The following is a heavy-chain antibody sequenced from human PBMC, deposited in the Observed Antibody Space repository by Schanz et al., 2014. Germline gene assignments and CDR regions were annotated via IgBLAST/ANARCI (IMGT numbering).Heavy chain of an antibody. CDR3: ARDMTIAPA. CDR1: GFTFSSYA. J-gene: IGHJ5*02. Sequence: EVQLAESGGGLIQPGGSLRLSCAASGFTFSSYAMSWVRQAPGKGLEWVSAISGSGETTYYADSVKGRFTISRDNSKNALYLQMNSLRVEDTAMFYCARDMTIAPAWGQGTLVTVSS. V-gene: IGHV3-23*04. D-gene: IGHD6-13*01. CDR2: ISGSGETT.